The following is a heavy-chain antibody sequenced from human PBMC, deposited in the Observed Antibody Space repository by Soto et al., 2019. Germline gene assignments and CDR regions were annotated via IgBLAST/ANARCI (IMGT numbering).Heavy chain of an antibody. CDR1: GASITSHY. V-gene: IGHV4-4*07. CDR3: ARSSGDDFFYYGMDV. D-gene: IGHD4-17*01. J-gene: IGHJ6*02. CDR2: VYARGAT. Sequence: QVELQESGPGLVKPSETLSLTCSVSGASITSHYWSWIRQSAGEGLQWIGRVYARGATNYNPSLKSRVTISGDTSKNHFSLKLTSVTAADTAVYYCARSSGDDFFYYGMDVWGHGTTVTVSS.